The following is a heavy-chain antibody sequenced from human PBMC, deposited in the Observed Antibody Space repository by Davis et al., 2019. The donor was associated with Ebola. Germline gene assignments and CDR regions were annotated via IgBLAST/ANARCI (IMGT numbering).Heavy chain of an antibody. V-gene: IGHV4-34*01. Sequence: MPSETLSLTCAVYGGSFSGYYWSWIRQPPGKGLEWIGEINHSGSTNYNPSLKSRVTISVDTSKNQFSLKLSSVTAADTAVYYCARTAGDFWSGYYSGNWFDPWGQGTLVTVSS. D-gene: IGHD3-3*01. J-gene: IGHJ5*02. CDR3: ARTAGDFWSGYYSGNWFDP. CDR1: GGSFSGYY. CDR2: INHSGST.